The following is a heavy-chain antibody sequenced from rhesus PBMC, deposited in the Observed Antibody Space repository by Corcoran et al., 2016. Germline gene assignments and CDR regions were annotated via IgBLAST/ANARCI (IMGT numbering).Heavy chain of an antibody. Sequence: QLQLQESGPGLVKPSETLSVTCAVSGGSISSSYWSWIRQAPGKGLEGIGYIYGSGSSTNYNPPLKSRVTLSVDTSKTQLSLKLSSVTAADTAVYYWASDGGGGGGWSGLDYWGQGVLVTVSS. CDR2: IYGSGSST. CDR1: GGSISSSY. CDR3: ASDGGGGGGWSGLDY. D-gene: IGHD6-37*01. V-gene: IGHV4-169*02. J-gene: IGHJ4*01.